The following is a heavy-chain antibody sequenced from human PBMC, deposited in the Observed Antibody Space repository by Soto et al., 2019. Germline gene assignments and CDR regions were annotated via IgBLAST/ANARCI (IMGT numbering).Heavy chain of an antibody. CDR2: IKQDGSEK. CDR1: GFTFSSYW. J-gene: IGHJ6*03. Sequence: GSLRLSCAASGFTFSSYWMSWVRQAPGKGLEWVANIKQDGSEKYYVDSVKGRFTISRDNAKNSLYLQMNSLRAEDTAVYYCARDFVIATDYYYYYYMEVWGKGTTVTVSS. V-gene: IGHV3-7*01. D-gene: IGHD2-21*01. CDR3: ARDFVIATDYYYYYYMEV.